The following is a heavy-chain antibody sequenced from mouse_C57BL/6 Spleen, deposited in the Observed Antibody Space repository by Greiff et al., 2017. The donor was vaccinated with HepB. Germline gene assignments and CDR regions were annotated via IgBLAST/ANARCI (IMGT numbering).Heavy chain of an antibody. Sequence: EVQRVESGGGLVKPGGSLKLSCAASGFTFSDYGMHWVRQAPEKGLEWVAYISSGSSTIYYADTVKGRFTISRDNAKNTLFLHMTSLGSEDTAMFYCARTNWAYYFDYWGQGTTLTVSS. D-gene: IGHD4-1*01. J-gene: IGHJ2*01. V-gene: IGHV5-17*01. CDR2: ISSGSSTI. CDR3: ARTNWAYYFDY. CDR1: GFTFSDYG.